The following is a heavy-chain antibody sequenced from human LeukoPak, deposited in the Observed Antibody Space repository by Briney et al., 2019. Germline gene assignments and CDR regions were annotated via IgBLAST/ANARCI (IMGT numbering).Heavy chain of an antibody. D-gene: IGHD6-19*01. CDR2: INPNSGGT. V-gene: IGHV1-2*02. J-gene: IGHJ6*02. Sequence: ASVMVSCKASGYTFTGYYMHWVRQAPGQGLEWMGWINPNSGGTNYAQKFQGRVTMTRDTSISTAYMELSRLRSDDTAVYYCAHLRGIAVAGTLGYYGMDVWGQGTTVTVSS. CDR3: AHLRGIAVAGTLGYYGMDV. CDR1: GYTFTGYY.